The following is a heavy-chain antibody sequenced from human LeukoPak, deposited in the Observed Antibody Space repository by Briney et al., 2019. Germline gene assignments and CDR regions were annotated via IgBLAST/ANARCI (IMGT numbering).Heavy chain of an antibody. V-gene: IGHV1-46*01. CDR2: INPSGGST. CDR3: TKTLRNSGSYFDY. J-gene: IGHJ4*02. CDR1: GYTFTSYY. D-gene: IGHD3-22*01. Sequence: ASVKVSCKASGYTFTSYYTHWVRQAPGQGLEWMGIINPSGGSTSYAQKFQGRVTMTRVMSTSTVYMELSSLRSEDTAVYYCTKTLRNSGSYFDYWGQGTLVTVSS.